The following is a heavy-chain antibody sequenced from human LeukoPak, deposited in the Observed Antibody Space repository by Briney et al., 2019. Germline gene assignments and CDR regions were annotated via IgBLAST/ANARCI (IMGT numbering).Heavy chain of an antibody. CDR3: ARDRYFDSSGYYLPYFQH. J-gene: IGHJ1*01. V-gene: IGHV3-48*02. CDR1: GFTFSSYS. D-gene: IGHD3-22*01. Sequence: GGSLRLSCAASGFTFSSYSMNWVRQAPGKELEWVSYISSSSSTIYYADSVKGRFTISRDNAKNSLYLQMNSLRDEDTAVYYCARDRYFDSSGYYLPYFQHWGQGTLVTVSS. CDR2: ISSSSSTI.